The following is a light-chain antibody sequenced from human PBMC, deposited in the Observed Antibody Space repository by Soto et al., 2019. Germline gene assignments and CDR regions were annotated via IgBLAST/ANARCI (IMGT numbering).Light chain of an antibody. Sequence: EIVLTQSPATLSLSPGERATLSCRDSQSVSSYLAWYQQKPGQAPRLLIYDASNRATGIPARFSGSGSGTDFTLTISSLEPEDFAVYYCQQRSKGPITFGQGTRLEIK. V-gene: IGKV3-11*01. CDR2: DAS. J-gene: IGKJ5*01. CDR3: QQRSKGPIT. CDR1: QSVSSY.